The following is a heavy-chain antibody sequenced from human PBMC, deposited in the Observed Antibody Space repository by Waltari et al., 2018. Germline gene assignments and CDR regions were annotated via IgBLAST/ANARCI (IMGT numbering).Heavy chain of an antibody. CDR2: SDREHGKT. Sequence: QVQMEQSGPAVKKPGASVRVSCTVSGYSLFHLSLHWVRLAHGEGLEWRGGSDREHGKTVYAQQFQGRITMTEDRSRDIAYMELSSLRSEDTAIYYCATGITVAGNLDFWGQGTQVTVSS. V-gene: IGHV1-24*01. D-gene: IGHD6-19*01. CDR3: ATGITVAGNLDF. CDR1: GYSLFHLS. J-gene: IGHJ4*02.